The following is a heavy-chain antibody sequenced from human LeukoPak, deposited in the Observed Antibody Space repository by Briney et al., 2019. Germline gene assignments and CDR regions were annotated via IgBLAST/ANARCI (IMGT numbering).Heavy chain of an antibody. CDR3: ARGLAAPDH. Sequence: GGSLRLSCAASGFTFSSYGMSWVRQAPGKGLEWVANIKEDGSEKHYVDSVKGRFTISRDNAKNSLSLQMNTLRGEDTALYYCARGLAAPDHWGQGTLVTVSS. V-gene: IGHV3-7*01. CDR2: IKEDGSEK. CDR1: GFTFSSYG. J-gene: IGHJ4*02. D-gene: IGHD3-9*01.